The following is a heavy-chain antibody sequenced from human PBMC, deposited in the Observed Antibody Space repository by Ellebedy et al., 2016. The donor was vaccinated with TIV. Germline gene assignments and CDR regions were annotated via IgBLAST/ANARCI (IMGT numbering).Heavy chain of an antibody. CDR3: ARDPQYYYDSSGYYFGVGSFYYGMDV. J-gene: IGHJ6*02. D-gene: IGHD3-22*01. CDR1: GYTFTGYY. CDR2: INPNSGGT. V-gene: IGHV1-2*02. Sequence: AASVKVSCKASGYTFTGYYMHWVRQAPGQGLEWMGWINPNSGGTNYAQKFQGRVTMTRDTSISTAYMELSRLRSDDTAVYYCARDPQYYYDSSGYYFGVGSFYYGMDVWGQGTTVTVSS.